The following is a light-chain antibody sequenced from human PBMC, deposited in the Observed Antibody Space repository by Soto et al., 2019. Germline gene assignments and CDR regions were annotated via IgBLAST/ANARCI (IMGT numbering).Light chain of an antibody. CDR3: SSYTSTYTVI. CDR2: DVS. V-gene: IGLV2-14*03. J-gene: IGLJ2*01. CDR1: SSDVGGYDY. Sequence: QTVLTQFASVSGSPGQSITISCTGTSSDVGGYDYVSWYQQHPGKAPKLMIYDVSNRPSGVSNRFSGSKSGNTASLTISGLQAEDEADYYCSSYTSTYTVIFGGGTKVTVL.